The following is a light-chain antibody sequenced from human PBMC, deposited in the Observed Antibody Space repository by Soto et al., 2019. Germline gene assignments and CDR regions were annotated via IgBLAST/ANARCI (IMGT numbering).Light chain of an antibody. CDR1: QSVSSNY. V-gene: IGKV3-20*01. CDR2: DAS. J-gene: IGKJ1*01. Sequence: EIVMTQSPGTLSLSPGERATLSCRASQSVSSNYLAWYQQKPGQAPRLLIYDASSRATGIPDRFSGSGSETDFTLTISRLEPEDFAVYYCQQYDSSPWTCGQGTKEEIK. CDR3: QQYDSSPWT.